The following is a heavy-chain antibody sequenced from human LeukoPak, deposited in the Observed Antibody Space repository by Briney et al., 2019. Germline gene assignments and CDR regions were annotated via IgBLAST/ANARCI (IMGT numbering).Heavy chain of an antibody. J-gene: IGHJ4*02. CDR2: IYYSGST. D-gene: IGHD3-22*01. CDR1: GGSISSYY. Sequence: SETLSLTCTVSGGSISSYYWSWIRQPPGKRLEWIGYIYYSGSTNYNPSLKSRVTISEDTSKNQFSLKLSSVTAADTAVYYCARYYYDSSGYRIDYWGQGTLVTVSS. CDR3: ARYYYDSSGYRIDY. V-gene: IGHV4-59*01.